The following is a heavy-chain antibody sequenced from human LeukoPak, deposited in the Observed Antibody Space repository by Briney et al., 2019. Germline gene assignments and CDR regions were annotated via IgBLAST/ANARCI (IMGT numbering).Heavy chain of an antibody. Sequence: GGSLRLSCAASGLTFSNYWMDWVRQAPGKGMEWVANIKQDGSEKNYVDSVKGRFIISRDNAKNSLYLQMNTLRADDTAVYYCARDGFGTGSNWGQGTLVTVAS. V-gene: IGHV3-7*03. D-gene: IGHD3-16*01. CDR2: IKQDGSEK. CDR1: GLTFSNYW. J-gene: IGHJ4*02. CDR3: ARDGFGTGSN.